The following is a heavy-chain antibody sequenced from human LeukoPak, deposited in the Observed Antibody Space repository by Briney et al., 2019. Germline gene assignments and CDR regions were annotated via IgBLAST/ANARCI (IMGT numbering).Heavy chain of an antibody. D-gene: IGHD6-13*01. CDR2: ISWNSGSI. CDR1: GFTFDDYA. CDR3: AKDTLAAAGRYYYYGMDV. Sequence: PGRSLRLSCAASGFTFDDYAMHWVRQAPGKGLDSDSGISWNSGSIGYADSVKGRFTISRDNAKNSLYLQMNSLRAEDTALYYCAKDTLAAAGRYYYYGMDVWGQGTTVTVSS. J-gene: IGHJ6*02. V-gene: IGHV3-9*01.